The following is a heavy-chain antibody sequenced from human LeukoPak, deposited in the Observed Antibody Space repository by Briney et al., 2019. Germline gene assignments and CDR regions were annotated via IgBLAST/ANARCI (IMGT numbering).Heavy chain of an antibody. Sequence: SETLSLTCAVSGVSISSGGYSWSWIRQPPGKGLEWIGYIYHSGSTYYNPSLKSRVTISVDRSKNQFSLKLSSVTAADTAVYYCARDGPPYCGGDCYFDYWGQGTLVTVSS. CDR2: IYHSGST. D-gene: IGHD2-21*02. CDR1: GVSISSGGYS. V-gene: IGHV4-30-2*01. CDR3: ARDGPPYCGGDCYFDY. J-gene: IGHJ4*02.